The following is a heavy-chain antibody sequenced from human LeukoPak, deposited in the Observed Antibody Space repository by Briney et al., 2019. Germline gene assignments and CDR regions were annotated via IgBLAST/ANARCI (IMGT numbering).Heavy chain of an antibody. D-gene: IGHD6-19*01. CDR1: GGSISSGSYY. J-gene: IGHJ5*02. CDR2: IYTSGST. V-gene: IGHV4-61*02. Sequence: SQTLSLTCTVSGGSISSGSYYWSWIRQPAGKGLEWIGRIYTSGSTNYNPSLKSRVTISVDTSKNQFSLKLSSVTAADTAVYYCARVRQGLQQWLVRRDWFDPWGQGTLVTVSS. CDR3: ARVRQGLQQWLVRRDWFDP.